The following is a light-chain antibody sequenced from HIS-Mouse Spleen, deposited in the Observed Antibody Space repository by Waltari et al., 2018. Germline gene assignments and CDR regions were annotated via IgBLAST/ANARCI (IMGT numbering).Light chain of an antibody. Sequence: SYVLTQPPSVSVSPGQTARIPCPGDALPKKYAYSYQQKSGQAPVLVIYEDSKRPPGIPERFSGSSSGTMATLTISGAQVEDEADYYCYSTDSSGNHRVFGGGTKLTVL. CDR3: YSTDSSGNHRV. J-gene: IGLJ2*01. V-gene: IGLV3-10*01. CDR2: EDS. CDR1: ALPKKY.